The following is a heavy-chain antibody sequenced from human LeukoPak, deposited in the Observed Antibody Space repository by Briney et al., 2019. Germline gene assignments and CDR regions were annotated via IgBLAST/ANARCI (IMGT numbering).Heavy chain of an antibody. CDR1: GFTFSSYA. CDR3: AKDSPKGIAAAGRKAPNFDY. D-gene: IGHD6-13*01. J-gene: IGHJ4*02. Sequence: GGSLRLSCAASGFTFSSYAMSWVRQAPGKGLEWVSAISGSGGSTYYADSVKGRFTISRDNSKNTLYLQMNSLRAEDTAVYYCAKDSPKGIAAAGRKAPNFDYWGQGTLVTVSS. V-gene: IGHV3-23*01. CDR2: ISGSGGST.